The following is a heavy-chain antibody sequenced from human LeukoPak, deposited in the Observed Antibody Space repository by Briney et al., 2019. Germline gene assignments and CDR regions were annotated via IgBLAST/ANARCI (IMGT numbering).Heavy chain of an antibody. CDR2: ISGSGVST. V-gene: IGHV3-23*01. CDR1: GLTFSSYA. Sequence: GVSLRLSCAASGLTFSSYAMSWVRQAPGKGLEWVSAISGSGVSTHYADSVKGRFTISRDNSKNTLYLQMNSLRAEDTAVYYCAKDLVTMTIFGVVPNWFDHWGQGTLVTVSS. D-gene: IGHD3-3*01. J-gene: IGHJ5*02. CDR3: AKDLVTMTIFGVVPNWFDH.